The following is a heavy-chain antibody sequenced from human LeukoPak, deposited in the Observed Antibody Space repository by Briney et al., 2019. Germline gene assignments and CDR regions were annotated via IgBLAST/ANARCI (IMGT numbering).Heavy chain of an antibody. V-gene: IGHV5-51*01. Sequence: GESLKISCRGSGYKFSSYWIGWVRQMPGKGLEWMGIIYPGDSDTRYSPSFQGQVTISADKSISTAYLQWSSLKASDTAMYYCASHGTMTTVTAPDYWGQGTLVTVSS. J-gene: IGHJ4*02. CDR2: IYPGDSDT. D-gene: IGHD4-17*01. CDR1: GYKFSSYW. CDR3: ASHGTMTTVTAPDY.